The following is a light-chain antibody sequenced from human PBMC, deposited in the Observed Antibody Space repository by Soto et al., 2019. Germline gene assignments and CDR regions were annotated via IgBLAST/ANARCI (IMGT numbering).Light chain of an antibody. Sequence: IQMTQSPSTLSASVGDRVTITCRASDSVGTWLAWYQQKSGRAPKLLIYKASTLEDGVSSRFSGTGSGTEFTLTISSLQPEDSATDYCQHYNNYSRTFGQGTKVEV. CDR1: DSVGTW. CDR2: KAS. V-gene: IGKV1-5*03. J-gene: IGKJ1*01. CDR3: QHYNNYSRT.